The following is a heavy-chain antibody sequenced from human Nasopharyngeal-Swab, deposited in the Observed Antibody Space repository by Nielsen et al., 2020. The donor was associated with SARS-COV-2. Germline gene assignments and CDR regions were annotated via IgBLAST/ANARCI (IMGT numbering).Heavy chain of an antibody. CDR1: GFIFSNYD. Sequence: GESLKISCRASGFIFSNYDLSWVRQAPGKGLEWVSYIMSTGTTIDYADSVKGRFTISRDNAKNSLYLQMNSLRAEDTAVYYCARDPGYSSSRGTDYWGQGTLVTVSS. D-gene: IGHD6-13*01. J-gene: IGHJ4*02. V-gene: IGHV3-48*03. CDR3: ARDPGYSSSRGTDY. CDR2: IMSTGTTI.